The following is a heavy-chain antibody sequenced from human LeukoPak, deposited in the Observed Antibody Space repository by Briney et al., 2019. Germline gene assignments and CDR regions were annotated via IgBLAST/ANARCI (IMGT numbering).Heavy chain of an antibody. J-gene: IGHJ5*02. Sequence: TGGSLRLSCAASGFTFTNYWMNWVRQAPGKGLEWVANIKQDGSEKYYVDSVKGRFTISRDNAKNSLYLQMNSLRAEDTAVYYCARGRGVPAAIRFDPWGQGTLVTVSS. D-gene: IGHD2-2*01. CDR1: GFTFTNYW. CDR3: ARGRGVPAAIRFDP. V-gene: IGHV3-7*01. CDR2: IKQDGSEK.